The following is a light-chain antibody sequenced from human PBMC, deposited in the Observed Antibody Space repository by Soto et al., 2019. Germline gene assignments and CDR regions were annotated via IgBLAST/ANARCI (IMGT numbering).Light chain of an antibody. CDR1: SSDVGGYNY. CDR3: CSSARSYTLV. Sequence: QSALTQPRSVSGSPGQSVTISCTGTSSDVGGYNYVSWYQQHPGKAPKLMIYDVSKRPSGVPDRFSGSKSGNSASLTISGLQEEDEADYYCCSSARSYTLVFGGGTKPTVL. CDR2: DVS. V-gene: IGLV2-11*01. J-gene: IGLJ2*01.